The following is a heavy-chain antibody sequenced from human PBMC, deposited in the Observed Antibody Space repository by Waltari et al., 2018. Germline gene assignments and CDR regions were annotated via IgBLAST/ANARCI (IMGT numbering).Heavy chain of an antibody. CDR3: ARSIIVAGSHNRFDP. V-gene: IGHV4-30-4*07. CDR1: GGSVTDPGHA. J-gene: IGHJ5*02. D-gene: IGHD6-19*01. Sequence: QLQESGPTMVKTSETLSLTCAVSGGSVTDPGHAWTWVRQRPGKGLEWLGYMSNSGSTSYNPSLKSRLSFLLDTSKNEFSLRLAAVTAADRGLYFCARSIIVAGSHNRFDPWGQGMQVTVSS. CDR2: MSNSGST.